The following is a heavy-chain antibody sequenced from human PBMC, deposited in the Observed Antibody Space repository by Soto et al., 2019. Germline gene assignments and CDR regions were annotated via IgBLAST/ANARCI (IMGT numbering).Heavy chain of an antibody. J-gene: IGHJ4*02. V-gene: IGHV3-23*01. D-gene: IGHD3-22*01. CDR1: GFTFSNYA. CDR3: AKSSFAYDSSGYYYY. Sequence: GGSLRLSCAASGFTFSNYAMSWVRQAPGKGLEWVSAISGSGGSTYYAASVKGRFTISRDNSKNTLYLQMNSLRAEDTAVYYCAKSSFAYDSSGYYYYWGQGTLVTVSS. CDR2: ISGSGGST.